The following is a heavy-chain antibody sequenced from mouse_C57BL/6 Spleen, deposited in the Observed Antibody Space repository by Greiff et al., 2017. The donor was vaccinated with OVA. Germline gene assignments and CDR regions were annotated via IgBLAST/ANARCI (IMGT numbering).Heavy chain of an antibody. Sequence: VQLQQSGTELVKPGASVKLSCKASGYTFTSYWMHWVKQRPGQGLEWIGNINPSNGGTNYNEKFKSKATLTVDKSSSTAYMQLSSLTSDDSAVYYCARCSAYSNFYWYFDVWGTGTTVTVSS. CDR3: ARCSAYSNFYWYFDV. J-gene: IGHJ1*03. CDR1: GYTFTSYW. D-gene: IGHD2-5*01. CDR2: INPSNGGT. V-gene: IGHV1-53*01.